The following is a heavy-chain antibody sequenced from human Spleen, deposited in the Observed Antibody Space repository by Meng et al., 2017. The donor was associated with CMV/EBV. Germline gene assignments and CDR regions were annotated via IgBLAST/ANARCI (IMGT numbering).Heavy chain of an antibody. CDR3: AREFFPLEYQLHYEVYYYYGMDV. J-gene: IGHJ6*02. CDR1: GFTFSSYS. Sequence: GGSLRLSCAASGFTFSSYSMNWVRQAPGKGLEWVSSISSSSSYIYYADSVKGRFTISRDNAKNSLYLQMNSLRAEDTAVYYCAREFFPLEYQLHYEVYYYYGMDVWGQGTTVTVSS. D-gene: IGHD2-2*01. CDR2: ISSSSSYI. V-gene: IGHV3-21*01.